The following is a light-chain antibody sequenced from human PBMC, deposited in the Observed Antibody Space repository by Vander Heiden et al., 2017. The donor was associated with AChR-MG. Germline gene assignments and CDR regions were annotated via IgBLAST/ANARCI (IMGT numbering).Light chain of an antibody. Sequence: SYVLTQPPSVSVAPGRTARITCGGNNIGRNGVHWYQQKPGQAPVLVVYGDSDRPSGIPERFSGSNSGNTATLTISSVEAGDEADYYCQVWDTSADVVLFGGGTKVTVL. J-gene: IGLJ2*01. CDR3: QVWDTSADVVL. CDR2: GDS. V-gene: IGLV3-21*02. CDR1: NIGRNG.